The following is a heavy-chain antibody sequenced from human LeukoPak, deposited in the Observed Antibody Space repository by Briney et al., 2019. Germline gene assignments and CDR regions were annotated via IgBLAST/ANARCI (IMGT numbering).Heavy chain of an antibody. CDR2: INHSGST. D-gene: IGHD2-8*02. CDR3: AGGVLGRYDY. CDR1: GGSFSCYY. V-gene: IGHV4-34*01. J-gene: IGHJ4*02. Sequence: KPSETLSLTCAVYGGSFSCYYWSWIRQPPGKGLEWIGEINHSGSTNYNPSLKSRVTISVDTSKNQFSLKLSSVTATDTAVYYCAGGVLGRYDYWGQGILVTVSS.